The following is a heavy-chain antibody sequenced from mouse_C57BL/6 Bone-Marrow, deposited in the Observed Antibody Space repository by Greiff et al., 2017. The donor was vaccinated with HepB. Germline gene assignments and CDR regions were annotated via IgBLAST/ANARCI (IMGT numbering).Heavy chain of an antibody. J-gene: IGHJ2*01. Sequence: QVQLQQPGAELVRPGSSVKLSCKASGYTFTSYWMHWVKQRPIQGLEWIGNIDPSDSETHYNQKFKDKAALTVDKSSSTAYMQLRSLTSEDSAVYYCARSGPYYYGSSYPYYFDYWGQGTTLTVSS. CDR3: ARSGPYYYGSSYPYYFDY. D-gene: IGHD1-1*01. V-gene: IGHV1-52*01. CDR1: GYTFTSYW. CDR2: IDPSDSET.